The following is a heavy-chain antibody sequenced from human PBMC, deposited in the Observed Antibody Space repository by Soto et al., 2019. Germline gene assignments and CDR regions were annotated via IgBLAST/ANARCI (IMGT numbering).Heavy chain of an antibody. D-gene: IGHD6-19*01. CDR3: ARGAYSSGWYGGYYFDY. CDR2: IHPSGGST. J-gene: IGHJ4*02. V-gene: IGHV1-46*01. Sequence: GXSVKVSFKASGDAFTSYYIHWVRQAPGQGLEWMGIIHPSGGSTSYAQKFQGRVTMTRDTSTSAVYMELSSLRSEDTALYYCARGAYSSGWYGGYYFDYWGQGTLVTVSS. CDR1: GDAFTSYY.